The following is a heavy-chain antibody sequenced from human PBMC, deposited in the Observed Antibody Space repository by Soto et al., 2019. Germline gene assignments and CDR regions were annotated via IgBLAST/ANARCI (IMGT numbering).Heavy chain of an antibody. CDR1: GGSISSYY. Sequence: PSETLSLTCTVSGGSISSYYWSWIRQPPGKGLEWIGYIYYSGSTNYNPSLKSRVTISVDTSKNQFSLKLSSVTAADTAVYYCARTYYDFWSGQFYCMDVCGQRTTVTVPS. V-gene: IGHV4-59*01. J-gene: IGHJ6*02. CDR2: IYYSGST. CDR3: ARTYYDFWSGQFYCMDV. D-gene: IGHD3-3*01.